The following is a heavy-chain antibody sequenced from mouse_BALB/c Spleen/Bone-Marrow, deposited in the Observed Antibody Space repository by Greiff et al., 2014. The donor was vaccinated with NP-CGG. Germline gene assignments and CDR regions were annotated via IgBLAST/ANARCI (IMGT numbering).Heavy chain of an antibody. CDR2: IDPANGNT. D-gene: IGHD3-2*01. Sequence: VQLQQPGAELVKPGASVKLSCTASGFNIKDTYMHWVKQRPEQGLEWIGRIDPANGNTKYDPKFQGKATITADTSSNTAYPQLSSLTSEDTAVYYCATTDSSGVFAYWGQGTLVTVSA. CDR1: GFNIKDTY. CDR3: ATTDSSGVFAY. J-gene: IGHJ3*01. V-gene: IGHV14-3*02.